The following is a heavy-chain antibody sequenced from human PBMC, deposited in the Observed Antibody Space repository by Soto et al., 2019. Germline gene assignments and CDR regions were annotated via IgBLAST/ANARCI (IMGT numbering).Heavy chain of an antibody. CDR1: GFTFSIYA. J-gene: IGHJ6*02. CDR2: IGGRSSPI. Sequence: EVQVVESGGGLAQPGGSLRLSCAASGFTFSIYAMNWVRLAPGKRLEWISYIGGRSSPIYYADSVKGRFTISRDNAQNSVFLLMNSLRDEDTAVYFCARGNRVVITAVDYYYGMDVWGQGTRVTVSS. CDR3: ARGNRVVITAVDYYYGMDV. V-gene: IGHV3-48*02. D-gene: IGHD3-22*01.